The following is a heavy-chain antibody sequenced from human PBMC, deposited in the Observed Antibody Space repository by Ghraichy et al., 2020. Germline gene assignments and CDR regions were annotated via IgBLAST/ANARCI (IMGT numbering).Heavy chain of an antibody. J-gene: IGHJ1*01. CDR2: ISGSGGST. D-gene: IGHD3-16*01. CDR3: AKAPALRVYDYVWGSCQH. Sequence: GGSLRLSCAASGFTFSSYAMSWVRQAPGKGLEWVSAISGSGGSTYYADSVKGRFTISRDNSKNTLYLQMNSLRAEDTAVYYCAKAPALRVYDYVWGSCQHWGQGTLVTVSS. V-gene: IGHV3-23*01. CDR1: GFTFSSYA.